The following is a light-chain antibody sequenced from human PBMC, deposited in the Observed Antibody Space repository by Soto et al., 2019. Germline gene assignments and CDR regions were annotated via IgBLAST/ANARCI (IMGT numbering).Light chain of an antibody. J-gene: IGKJ3*01. CDR2: KAS. V-gene: IGKV1-5*03. CDR3: QQYISYPFT. CDR1: QGISSW. Sequence: DIQMTQSPSTLSASLGDRVTITCRASQGISSWLAWYQQKPGKAPKVLIYKASSLESGVPSRFSGSGSGTEFTLTISSLQPDDFASYYCQQYISYPFTFGPGTKVDIK.